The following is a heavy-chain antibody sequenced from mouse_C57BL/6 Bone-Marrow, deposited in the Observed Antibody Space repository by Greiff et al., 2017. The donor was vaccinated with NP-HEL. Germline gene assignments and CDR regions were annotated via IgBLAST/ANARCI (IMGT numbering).Heavy chain of an antibody. J-gene: IGHJ2*01. CDR3: ARGRGTGTYFDY. Sequence: QVQLQQPGAELVKPGASVKLSCKASGYTFTSYWMHWVKQRPGQGLEWIGMIHPNSGSTNYNEKFKSKATLTVDKSSSTAYMQLSSLTSEDSAVYYCARGRGTGTYFDYWGQGTTITVSS. CDR2: IHPNSGST. D-gene: IGHD4-1*01. V-gene: IGHV1-64*01. CDR1: GYTFTSYW.